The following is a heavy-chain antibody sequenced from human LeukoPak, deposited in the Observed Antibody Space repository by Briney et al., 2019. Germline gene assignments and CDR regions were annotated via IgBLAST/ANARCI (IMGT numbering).Heavy chain of an antibody. V-gene: IGHV3-74*01. CDR1: GFTFSSYW. CDR3: AREGSSSWSFDY. Sequence: GGSLRLSCAASGFTFSSYWMHWVRQAPGKGLVWVSRINTDGSSTSYADSVKGRFTISRDNAKNTLYLQMNSLRAEDTAVYYCAREGSSSWSFDYWGQGTLVTVSS. CDR2: INTDGSST. J-gene: IGHJ4*02. D-gene: IGHD6-13*01.